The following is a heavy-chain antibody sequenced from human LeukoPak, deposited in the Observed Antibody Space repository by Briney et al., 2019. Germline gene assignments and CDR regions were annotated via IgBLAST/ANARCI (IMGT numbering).Heavy chain of an antibody. CDR3: ARLGATGFDY. Sequence: ASVKVSRKASGYTFTGYYMHWVRQAPGQGLEWMGWINPNSGGTNYAQKFQGGVTMTRDTSISTAYMELSRLRSDDTAVYYSARLGATGFDYWGQGTLVTVSS. CDR2: INPNSGGT. CDR1: GYTFTGYY. D-gene: IGHD1-26*01. V-gene: IGHV1-2*02. J-gene: IGHJ4*02.